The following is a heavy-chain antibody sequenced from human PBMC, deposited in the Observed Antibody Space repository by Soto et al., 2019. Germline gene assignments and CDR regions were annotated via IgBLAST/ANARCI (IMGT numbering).Heavy chain of an antibody. CDR3: ARDHFKFLWFGESINYYGMDV. V-gene: IGHV4-39*02. J-gene: IGHJ6*02. D-gene: IGHD3-10*01. CDR1: GGSISSSSYY. CDR2: IYDSGST. Sequence: SETLSLTCTVSGGSISSSSYYWGWLRQPPGKGLEWIGSIYDSGSTYYNPPLKSRVTISVDTSKNQFSLKLSSVTAADTAVYYCARDHFKFLWFGESINYYGMDVWGQGTTVTVT.